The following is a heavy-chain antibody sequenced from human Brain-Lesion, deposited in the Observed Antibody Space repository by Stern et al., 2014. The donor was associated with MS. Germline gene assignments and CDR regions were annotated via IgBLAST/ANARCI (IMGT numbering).Heavy chain of an antibody. Sequence: QVQLVQSGPEVKKPGSSVQGACKASGGTFGTYPITWLRQAPGQGLEWMGRIIPIFGSPNYAQKFQGRVTITADRSTTTVYMKLSSLKSDDAAVYYCAKDGPALVTNWFDPWGRRTLFTVSS. J-gene: IGHJ5*02. CDR3: AKDGPALVTNWFDP. CDR1: GGTFGTYP. D-gene: IGHD5-18*01. CDR2: IIPIFGSP. V-gene: IGHV1-69*06.